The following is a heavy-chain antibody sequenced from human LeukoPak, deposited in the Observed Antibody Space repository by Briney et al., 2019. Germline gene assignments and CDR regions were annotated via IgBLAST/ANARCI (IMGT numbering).Heavy chain of an antibody. D-gene: IGHD6-19*01. Sequence: GGSLRLSCAAPGFTFSTYGMSWVRQAPGKGLEWVASIKQDGSEKNYVDSVKGRFTISRDNARNSLSLQMNSLRAEDTAVFYCARDKQGSFIYWGQGTLVTVSS. V-gene: IGHV3-7*01. CDR2: IKQDGSEK. CDR1: GFTFSTYG. J-gene: IGHJ4*02. CDR3: ARDKQGSFIY.